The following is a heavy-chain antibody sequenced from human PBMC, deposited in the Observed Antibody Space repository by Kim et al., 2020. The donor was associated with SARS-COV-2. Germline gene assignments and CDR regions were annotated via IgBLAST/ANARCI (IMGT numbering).Heavy chain of an antibody. CDR3: ARDLPAASITIFGVVIIPGDY. J-gene: IGHJ4*02. CDR1: GYTFTGYY. D-gene: IGHD3-3*01. V-gene: IGHV1-2*02. CDR2: INPNSGGT. Sequence: ASVKVSCKASGYTFTGYYMHWVRQAPGQGLEWMGWINPNSGGTNYAQKFQGRVTMTRDTSISTAYMELSRLRSDDTAVYYCARDLPAASITIFGVVIIPGDYWGQGTLVTVSS.